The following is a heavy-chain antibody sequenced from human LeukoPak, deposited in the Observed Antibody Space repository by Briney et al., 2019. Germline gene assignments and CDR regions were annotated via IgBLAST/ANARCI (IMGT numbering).Heavy chain of an antibody. CDR1: GYTFTGYY. Sequence: ASVTVSCKASGYTFTGYYVHWVRQAPGQGLEWMGRINPNSGDTNYAQRFQGRVTMTRDTSISTAYMELSRLRSDDTAVYYCARDYCGGDCFPDYWGQGTLVTVSS. J-gene: IGHJ4*02. CDR3: ARDYCGGDCFPDY. V-gene: IGHV1-2*06. CDR2: INPNSGDT. D-gene: IGHD2-21*02.